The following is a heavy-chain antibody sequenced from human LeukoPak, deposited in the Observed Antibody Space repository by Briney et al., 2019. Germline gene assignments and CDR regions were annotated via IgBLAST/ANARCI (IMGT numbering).Heavy chain of an antibody. Sequence: ASVKVSCTVSGYTLTELSMHWVRQAPGKGLEWMGGFDPEDGETIYAQKFQGRVTMTEDTSTDTAYMELSSLRSEDTAVYYCATSASRLHRTYYYYGTDVWGQGTTVTVSS. CDR2: FDPEDGET. CDR1: GYTLTELS. CDR3: ATSASRLHRTYYYYGTDV. J-gene: IGHJ6*02. V-gene: IGHV1-24*01.